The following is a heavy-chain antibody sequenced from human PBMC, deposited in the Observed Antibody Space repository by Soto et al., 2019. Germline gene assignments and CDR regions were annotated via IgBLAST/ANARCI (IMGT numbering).Heavy chain of an antibody. J-gene: IGHJ4*02. CDR2: TYYNGRT. D-gene: IGHD4-17*01. V-gene: IGHV4-61*01. Sequence: SXPLPLTCAFSGHAVTISSSFWSWIRQSPGRGLEYIGYTYYNGRTNYNPSLQSRVTISVDTSTSQFSLNLTSVTAGDTAVYYCARMSRTVNYWGQGTPVTVSS. CDR3: ARMSRTVNY. CDR1: GHAVTISSSF.